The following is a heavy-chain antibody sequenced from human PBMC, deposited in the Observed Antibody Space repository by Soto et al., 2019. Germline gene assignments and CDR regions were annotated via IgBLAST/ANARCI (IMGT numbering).Heavy chain of an antibody. D-gene: IGHD3-3*01. CDR2: IIPIFGTA. J-gene: IGHJ5*02. CDR1: GGTFSSYA. V-gene: IGHV1-69*06. CDR3: ARGAQLRLFGVLRLGGWFDP. Sequence: QVQLVQSGAEVKKPGSSVKVSCKASGGTFSSYAISWVRQAPGQGLEWMGGIIPIFGTANYAQKFQGRVTITADKSTSTAYMELSSLRSEDTAVYYCARGAQLRLFGVLRLGGWFDPWGQGTLVTVSS.